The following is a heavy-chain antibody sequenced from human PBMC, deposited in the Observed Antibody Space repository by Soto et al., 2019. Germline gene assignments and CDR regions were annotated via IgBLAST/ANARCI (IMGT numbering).Heavy chain of an antibody. V-gene: IGHV1-2*04. CDR3: ARTRGSYNAFDI. D-gene: IGHD1-26*01. J-gene: IGHJ3*02. CDR1: EYTFIDYY. CDR2: INPNSGGT. Sequence: ASVNVSCKASEYTFIDYYIHWVRQAPGQGLEWMGWINPNSGGTNYAQKFQGWVTMTRDTSISTAYMELSRLRFGGTAVYYCARTRGSYNAFDIWGQGTVVTVSS.